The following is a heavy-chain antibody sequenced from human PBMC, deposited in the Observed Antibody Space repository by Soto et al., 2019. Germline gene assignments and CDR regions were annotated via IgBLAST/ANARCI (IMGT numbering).Heavy chain of an antibody. CDR1: GGSISSRTFW. CDR3: ARHPRDDYNYGGSGIFDY. Sequence: QLQLQESGPGLVKPSETLSLTCSVSGGSISSRTFWWAWIRQPPGKGLEWIGDMYYSGSSYSSPSLKSRVTLTVDTSKNQLSLKLNSVTAADTAVYYCARHPRDDYNYGGSGIFDYWGQGTLVTVSS. D-gene: IGHD4-4*01. V-gene: IGHV4-39*01. J-gene: IGHJ4*02. CDR2: MYYSGSS.